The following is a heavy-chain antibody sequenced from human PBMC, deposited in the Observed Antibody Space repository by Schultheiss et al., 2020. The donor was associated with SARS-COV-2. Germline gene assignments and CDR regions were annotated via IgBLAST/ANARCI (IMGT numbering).Heavy chain of an antibody. CDR2: IYYSGST. V-gene: IGHV4-61*08. J-gene: IGHJ5*01. CDR3: ARGPRGYTFGRWFDY. CDR1: GGSITSGGYY. Sequence: SETLSLTCTVSGGSITSGGYYWSWIRQPPGKGLEWIGYIYYSGSTNYNPSRKSRVTISVDTSKNQFSLNLNSVTAADTAVYYCARGPRGYTFGRWFDYWGQGTLVTAPQ. D-gene: IGHD5-18*01.